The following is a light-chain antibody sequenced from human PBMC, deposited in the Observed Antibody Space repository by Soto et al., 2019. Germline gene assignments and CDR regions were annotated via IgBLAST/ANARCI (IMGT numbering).Light chain of an antibody. CDR2: SAN. CDR3: LQHKSYPRT. V-gene: IGKV1-17*03. Sequence: DIQMTQSPSDMSASVGDRVTITSRASQDISNFLVWFQQRPGKVPKRLMYSANRLESGVPSRFSGSGSGTEFTLTISSLQPEDFATYNCLQHKSYPRTFGQGNKVEIK. J-gene: IGKJ1*01. CDR1: QDISNF.